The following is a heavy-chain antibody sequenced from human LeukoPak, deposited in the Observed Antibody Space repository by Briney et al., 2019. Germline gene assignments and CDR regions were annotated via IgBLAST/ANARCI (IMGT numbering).Heavy chain of an antibody. D-gene: IGHD3-3*01. CDR3: ARHGLVYDFWSGQNWFDP. CDR1: GGSISSGDYY. V-gene: IGHV4-30-4*08. J-gene: IGHJ5*02. CDR2: IYYSGST. Sequence: PSGTLSLTCTVSGGSISSGDYYWSWIRQPPGKGLEWIGYIYYSGSTYYNPPLKSRVTISVDTSKNQFSLKLSSVTAADTAVYYCARHGLVYDFWSGQNWFDPWGQGTLVTVSS.